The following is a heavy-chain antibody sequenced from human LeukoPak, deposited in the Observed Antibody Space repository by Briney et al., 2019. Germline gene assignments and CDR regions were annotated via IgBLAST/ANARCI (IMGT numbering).Heavy chain of an antibody. V-gene: IGHV1-46*01. CDR3: AREGARSSDTSGSYPLDY. CDR2: INPSGGST. Sequence: ASVKVSCKASGYTFTSYYMHWVRQAPGQGLEWMGIINPSGGSTSYAQKFQGRVTMTRDTSTSTAYMELSSLTSEDTAVYYCAREGARSSDTSGSYPLDYWGQGTLVTVSS. J-gene: IGHJ4*02. D-gene: IGHD1-26*01. CDR1: GYTFTSYY.